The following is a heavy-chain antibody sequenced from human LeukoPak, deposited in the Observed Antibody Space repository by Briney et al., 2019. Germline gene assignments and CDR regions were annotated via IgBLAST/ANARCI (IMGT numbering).Heavy chain of an antibody. CDR3: GRAFPPLRTSSAGDL. D-gene: IGHD3-16*01. J-gene: IGHJ1*01. CDR2: ISGRSSHV. V-gene: IGHV3-21*01. CDR1: GFSFSDYD. Sequence: GGSLRLSCSASGFSFSDYDMNWVRQAPGKCLEWVSAISGRSSHVYYGESVKGRSTIARDNAKNSLYLQLDSLGVEDTAVYYCGRAFPPLRTSSAGDLWGQGTLVTVSS.